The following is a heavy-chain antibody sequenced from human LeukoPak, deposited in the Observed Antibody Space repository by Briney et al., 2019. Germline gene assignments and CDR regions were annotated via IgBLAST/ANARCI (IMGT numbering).Heavy chain of an antibody. J-gene: IGHJ4*02. CDR1: GFTFSSYA. CDR2: ISGSGGST. CDR3: AKRDTAMVQAFFDY. V-gene: IGHV3-23*01. D-gene: IGHD5-18*01. Sequence: PGGSLRLSCAASGFTFSSYAMSWVRQAPGQGLERVSAISGSGGSTYYADSVKGRFTISRDNSKNTLYLQMNSLRAEDTAVYYCAKRDTAMVQAFFDYWGQGTLVTVSS.